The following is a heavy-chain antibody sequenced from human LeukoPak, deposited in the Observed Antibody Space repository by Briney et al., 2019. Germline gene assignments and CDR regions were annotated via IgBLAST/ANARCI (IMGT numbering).Heavy chain of an antibody. CDR1: GGSFSGYY. D-gene: IGHD3-10*01. Sequence: SETLSLTCAVYGGSFSGYYWSWIRLPPGKGLEWIGEINHRGSTNYNPSLKSRVTISVDTSKNQFSLKLSSVTAADTAVYYCARIRKYYYAPGNWFDPWGQGTLVTVSS. CDR2: INHRGST. J-gene: IGHJ5*02. CDR3: ARIRKYYYAPGNWFDP. V-gene: IGHV4-34*01.